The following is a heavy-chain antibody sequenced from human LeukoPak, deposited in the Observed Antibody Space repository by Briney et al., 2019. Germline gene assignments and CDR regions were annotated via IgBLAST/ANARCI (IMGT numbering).Heavy chain of an antibody. Sequence: GGSLRLSCAASGFTFSNAWMSWVRQTPGKGLEWVGRIKSKTDGGTTDYAAPVKGRFTISRDDSKNTLYLQMNSLKTEDTAVYYCTTDGAYSGYDPAGYFDYWGQGTLVTVSS. CDR1: GFTFSNAW. J-gene: IGHJ4*02. CDR3: TTDGAYSGYDPAGYFDY. V-gene: IGHV3-15*01. D-gene: IGHD5-12*01. CDR2: IKSKTDGGTT.